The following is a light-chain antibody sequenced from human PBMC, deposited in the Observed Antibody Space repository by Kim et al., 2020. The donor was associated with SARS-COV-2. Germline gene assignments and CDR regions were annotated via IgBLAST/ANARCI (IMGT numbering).Light chain of an antibody. J-gene: IGKJ4*01. CDR1: QGISSY. CDR2: AAS. Sequence: ACVGDRVTITCRASQGISSYLNWYQQKPGKAPKLLIYAASSLQSGVPSRFSGSGSGTDFTLTISSLQPEDFATYYCQQSYSTPPTFGGGTKVDIK. CDR3: QQSYSTPPT. V-gene: IGKV1-39*01.